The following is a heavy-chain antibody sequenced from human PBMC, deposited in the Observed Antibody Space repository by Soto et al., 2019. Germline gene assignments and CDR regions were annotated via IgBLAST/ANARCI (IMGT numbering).Heavy chain of an antibody. V-gene: IGHV1-18*01. J-gene: IGHJ6*02. CDR2: INTYNGNT. Sequence: QVQLVQSGAEVKNPGASAKVSCKASGYTFTRYGIGWARQAPGQGLEWMGWINTYNGNTNYAQNVQARVTLTTDTSTSTPYMELRSLRSNDTAIYYCAMVDVYVTPSPQDVWGQGTTVIVSS. CDR3: AMVDVYVTPSPQDV. D-gene: IGHD3-16*01. CDR1: GYTFTRYG.